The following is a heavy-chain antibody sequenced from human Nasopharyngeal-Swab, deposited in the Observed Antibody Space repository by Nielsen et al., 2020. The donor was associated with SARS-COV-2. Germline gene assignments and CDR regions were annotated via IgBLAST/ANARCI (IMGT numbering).Heavy chain of an antibody. Sequence: WVRQAPGQGLEWMGIINPSGGSTSYAQKFQGRVIMTRDTSTSTVYMELSSLRSEDTAVYYCARDRVAAAGTGSDYYYYYYMDVWGKGTTVTVSS. V-gene: IGHV1-46*01. CDR3: ARDRVAAAGTGSDYYYYYYMDV. J-gene: IGHJ6*03. D-gene: IGHD6-13*01. CDR2: INPSGGST.